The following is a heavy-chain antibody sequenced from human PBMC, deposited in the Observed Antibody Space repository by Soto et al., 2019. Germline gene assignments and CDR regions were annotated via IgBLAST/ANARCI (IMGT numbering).Heavy chain of an antibody. D-gene: IGHD3-10*01. CDR2: VHYSGST. Sequence: SETLSRTCTVYGGSNNSGDYRRSWVRQPPGKGLEWIGYVHYSGSTYSNTSLKGRVTISVDTTKNQFSQNLNYVTAADTAVYYCAEDRRRLWFTEVQPHYGMDVWGQGTTVTVSS. V-gene: IGHV4-30-4*01. CDR1: GGSNNSGDYR. CDR3: AEDRRRLWFTEVQPHYGMDV. J-gene: IGHJ6*02.